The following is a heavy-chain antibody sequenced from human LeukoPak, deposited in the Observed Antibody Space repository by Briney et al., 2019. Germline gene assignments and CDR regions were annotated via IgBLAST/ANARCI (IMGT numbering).Heavy chain of an antibody. V-gene: IGHV2-5*01. CDR1: GFSLSTSGVG. Sequence: SGPTLVKPTQTLTLTCTFSGFSLSTSGVGVGWIRQPPGKALEWLALIYWNDDKRYSPSLKSRLTITKDTSKNQVVLTMTNMDPVDTATYYCARLYGSGSYRYYYYYYYMDVWGKGTTVTISS. J-gene: IGHJ6*03. D-gene: IGHD3-10*01. CDR3: ARLYGSGSYRYYYYYYYMDV. CDR2: IYWNDDK.